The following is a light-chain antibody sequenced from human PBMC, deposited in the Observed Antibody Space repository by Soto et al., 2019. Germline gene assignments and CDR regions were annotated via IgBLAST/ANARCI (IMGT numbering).Light chain of an antibody. CDR1: SSDVGGYNY. V-gene: IGLV2-8*01. CDR2: EVN. CDR3: TSYAGGNNV. J-gene: IGLJ1*01. Sequence: QSALTQPPSASGSPGQSVTISCTGTSSDVGGYNYVSWYQQHPSKVPKLVVYEVNKRPSGVPDRFSGSKSGNTASLTVSGLQAEDEADYYCTSYAGGNNVFGTGTKVTVL.